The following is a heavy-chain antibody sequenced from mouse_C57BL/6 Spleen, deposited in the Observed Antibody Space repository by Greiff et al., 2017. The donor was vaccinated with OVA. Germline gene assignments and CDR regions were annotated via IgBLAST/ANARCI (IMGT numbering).Heavy chain of an antibody. V-gene: IGHV1-72*01. CDR2: IDPNSGGT. D-gene: IGHD2-2*01. CDR3: ATYGYDWFAY. CDR1: GYTFTSYW. J-gene: IGHJ3*01. Sequence: VKLQQPGAELVKPGASVKLSCKASGYTFTSYWMHWVKQRPGRGLEWIGRIDPNSGGTKYNEKFKSKATLTVDKPSSTAYMQLSSLTSEDSAVYYCATYGYDWFAYWGQGTLVTVSA.